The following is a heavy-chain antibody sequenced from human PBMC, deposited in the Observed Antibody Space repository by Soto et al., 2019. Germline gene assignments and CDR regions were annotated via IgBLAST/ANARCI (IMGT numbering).Heavy chain of an antibody. V-gene: IGHV3-21*02. D-gene: IGHD6-25*01. J-gene: IGHJ3*02. Sequence: EAQLVESGGGLVQPGGSLRLSCVDSGFTFSSYSMNWVRQAPGKGLEWVSSISAFSSPIFYADSVKGRYTISRDNAKNSLYLQMRSLRAEDTAVYYCVRGGRGYTRDDVFDIWGQGTMVTVSS. CDR3: VRGGRGYTRDDVFDI. CDR2: ISAFSSPI. CDR1: GFTFSSYS.